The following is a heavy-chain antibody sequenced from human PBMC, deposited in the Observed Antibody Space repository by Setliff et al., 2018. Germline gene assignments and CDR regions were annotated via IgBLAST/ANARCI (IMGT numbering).Heavy chain of an antibody. CDR2: IYYSGST. D-gene: IGHD6-13*01. Sequence: SETLSLTCTVSGGSISSYYWSWIRQPPGKGLEWIGYIYYSGSTNYDPSLKSRVTISVDTSKNQFSLKLSSVTAADTAVYYCARDRPIAAAGTFIRYYYYYGMDVWGQGTTVTVSS. CDR3: ARDRPIAAAGTFIRYYYYYGMDV. J-gene: IGHJ6*02. V-gene: IGHV4-59*01. CDR1: GGSISSYY.